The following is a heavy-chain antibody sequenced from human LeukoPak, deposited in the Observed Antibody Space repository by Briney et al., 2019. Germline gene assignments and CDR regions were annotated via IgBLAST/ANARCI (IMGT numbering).Heavy chain of an antibody. CDR2: IYSGGST. Sequence: GGSLRLSCAVSGFTFSSYSMSWVRQAPGKGLEWVSVIYSGGSTYYADSVKGRFTISRDNSKNTLYLQMNSLRAEDTAVYYCAREASSGYYGWGQGTLVTVSS. V-gene: IGHV3-53*01. D-gene: IGHD3-22*01. CDR3: AREASSGYYG. CDR1: GFTFSSYS. J-gene: IGHJ4*02.